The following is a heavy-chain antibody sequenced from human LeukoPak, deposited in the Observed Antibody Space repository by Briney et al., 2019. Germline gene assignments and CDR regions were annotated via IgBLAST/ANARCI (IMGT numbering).Heavy chain of an antibody. D-gene: IGHD6-6*01. CDR1: GYIFTSYY. CDR3: ARVLASIAARPFDY. CDR2: INPTGGST. V-gene: IGHV1-46*01. J-gene: IGHJ4*02. Sequence: ASVKVSCKASGYIFTSYYMHWVRQAPGQGLEWMGVINPTGGSTSYAQNFQGRVTMTRDTSISTAYMELSRLRSDDTAVYYCARVLASIAARPFDYWGQGTLVTVSS.